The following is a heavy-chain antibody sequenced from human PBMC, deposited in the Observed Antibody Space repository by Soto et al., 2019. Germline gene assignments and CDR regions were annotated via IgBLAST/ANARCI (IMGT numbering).Heavy chain of an antibody. D-gene: IGHD2-2*03. Sequence: QVQLVESGGGVVQPGRSLRLSCAASGFTFSSYGMHWVRQAPGKGLEWVAVIWYDGSNKYYADSVKGRFTISRDNSKNTVYLEMNRPRAEEQAGYYWARGSGYCSSTSCYLGDAFDIWGQGTMVTVSS. V-gene: IGHV3-33*01. CDR2: IWYDGSNK. CDR1: GFTFSSYG. J-gene: IGHJ3*02. CDR3: ARGSGYCSSTSCYLGDAFDI.